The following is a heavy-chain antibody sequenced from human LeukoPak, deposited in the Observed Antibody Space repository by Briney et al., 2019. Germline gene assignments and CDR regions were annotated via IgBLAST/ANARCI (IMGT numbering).Heavy chain of an antibody. CDR2: FDPEDGET. J-gene: IGHJ2*01. CDR1: GYTLTELS. Sequence: ASVKVSCKVSGYTLTELSMHWVRQAPGKGLEWMGGFDPEDGETIYAQKFQGGVTMTEDTSTDTAYMELSSLRSEDTAVYYCATPPPKLKHYGDYYWYFDLWGRGTLVTVSS. CDR3: ATPPPKLKHYGDYYWYFDL. D-gene: IGHD4-17*01. V-gene: IGHV1-24*01.